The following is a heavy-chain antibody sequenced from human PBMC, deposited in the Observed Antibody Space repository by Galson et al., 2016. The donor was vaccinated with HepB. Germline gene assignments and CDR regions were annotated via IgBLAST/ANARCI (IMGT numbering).Heavy chain of an antibody. D-gene: IGHD3-16*01. CDR1: GFTFSNYG. CDR2: ISFDGGNK. V-gene: IGHV3-30*18. Sequence: SLRLSCAASGFTFSNYGMHWVRQAPGKGLEWVAVISFDGGNKYYADSVQGRFTISRDNSKNTLHLQMHSLRTEDTAVYYCAKDAFTDRVGYFDYWGQGTLVTVSS. J-gene: IGHJ4*02. CDR3: AKDAFTDRVGYFDY.